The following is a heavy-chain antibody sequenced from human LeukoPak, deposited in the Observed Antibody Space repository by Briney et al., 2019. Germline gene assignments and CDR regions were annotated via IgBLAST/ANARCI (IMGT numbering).Heavy chain of an antibody. CDR3: AREVCSGGSCYLKGRWFDP. CDR1: GYTFTSYA. D-gene: IGHD2-15*01. J-gene: IGHJ5*02. Sequence: PVASVKVSCKASGYTFTSYAMNWVRQAPGQGLEWMGWINPNSGGTNYAQKFQGRVTMTRDTSISTAYMKLSRLRSDDTAVYYCAREVCSGGSCYLKGRWFDPWGQGTLVTVSS. CDR2: INPNSGGT. V-gene: IGHV1-2*02.